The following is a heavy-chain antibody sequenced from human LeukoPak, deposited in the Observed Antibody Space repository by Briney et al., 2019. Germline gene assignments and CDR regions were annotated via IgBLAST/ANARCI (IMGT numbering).Heavy chain of an antibody. D-gene: IGHD5-18*01. CDR2: IRSKANSYAT. Sequence: GGSLRLSCAASGFTFSGSAMHWVRQASGKGLEWVGRIRSKANSYATAYAASVKGRFTISRDDSKNTAYLQMNSLKTEDTAVYYCTTPRGYSYGPTYYYYGMDVWGQGTTVTVSS. CDR1: GFTFSGSA. CDR3: TTPRGYSYGPTYYYYGMDV. J-gene: IGHJ6*02. V-gene: IGHV3-73*01.